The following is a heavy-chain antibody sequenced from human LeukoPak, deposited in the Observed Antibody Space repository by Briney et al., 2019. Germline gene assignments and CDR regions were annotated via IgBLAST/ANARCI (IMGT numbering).Heavy chain of an antibody. Sequence: ASVKVSCKASGYTFTSYDINWVRQATGQGLEWMGWISAYNGNTNYAQKLQGRVTMTTDTSTSTAYMELRSLRSDDTAVYYCARIYCSGGSCYDQDFDYWGQGTLVTVSS. J-gene: IGHJ4*02. V-gene: IGHV1-18*01. CDR2: ISAYNGNT. CDR3: ARIYCSGGSCYDQDFDY. D-gene: IGHD2-15*01. CDR1: GYTFTSYD.